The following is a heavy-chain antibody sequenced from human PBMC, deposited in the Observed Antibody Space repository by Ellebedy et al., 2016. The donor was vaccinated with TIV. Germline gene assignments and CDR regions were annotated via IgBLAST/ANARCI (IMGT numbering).Heavy chain of an antibody. CDR1: GFTFSSYA. D-gene: IGHD6-19*01. CDR2: ISGNGGRT. Sequence: PGGSLRLSCAASGFTFSSYAMSWVRQAPGKGLEWGSSISGNGGRTDYADSVKGRFTISRDNSNNSLYLQMNSLRAEDTAVYYCAKGSQWLGRTCFDYWGQGTLVTVSS. V-gene: IGHV3-23*01. J-gene: IGHJ4*02. CDR3: AKGSQWLGRTCFDY.